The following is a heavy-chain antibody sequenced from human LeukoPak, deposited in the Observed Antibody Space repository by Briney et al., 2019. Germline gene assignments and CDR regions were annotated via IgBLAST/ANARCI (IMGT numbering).Heavy chain of an antibody. V-gene: IGHV3-53*01. D-gene: IGHD2-2*02. CDR1: GFTVSSNY. CDR3: GGDGCSSTSCYTHGMDV. Sequence: GGSLRLSCAASGFTVSSNYMSWVRQAPGKGLEWVSVIYSGGSTYYADSVTGRFTISRDNSKNTLYLQMNSLRAEDTAVYYCGGDGCSSTSCYTHGMDVWGKGTTVTVSS. CDR2: IYSGGST. J-gene: IGHJ6*04.